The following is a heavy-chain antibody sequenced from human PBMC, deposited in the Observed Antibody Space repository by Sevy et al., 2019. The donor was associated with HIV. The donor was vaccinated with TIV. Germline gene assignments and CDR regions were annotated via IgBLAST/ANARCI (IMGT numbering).Heavy chain of an antibody. CDR3: AKDGDYDSSGSIDY. CDR2: ISYDGSNK. J-gene: IGHJ4*02. Sequence: GGSLGLSCAASGFTFSSYGMHWVRQAPGKGLEWVAVISYDGSNKYYADSVKGRFTISRDNSKNTLYLQMNSLRAEDTAVYYCAKDGDYDSSGSIDYWGQGTLVTVSS. V-gene: IGHV3-30*18. CDR1: GFTFSSYG. D-gene: IGHD3-22*01.